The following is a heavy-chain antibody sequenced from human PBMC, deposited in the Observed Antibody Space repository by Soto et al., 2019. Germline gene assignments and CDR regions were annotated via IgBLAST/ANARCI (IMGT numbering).Heavy chain of an antibody. CDR2: IRSKANNFAT. D-gene: IGHD3-22*01. CDR3: TRRSEYDSGGYYYACDY. J-gene: IGHJ4*02. V-gene: IGHV3-73*02. CDR1: GFTFSDSA. Sequence: EVQVVESGGGLVQPGGSLTPSCAASGFTFSDSAMHWVRQASGEGLEWLGRIRSKANNFATAYAASVKGRFTISRDDAKNTVYLQMNSLNSEDTAVYYCTRRSEYDSGGYYYACDYWGQGTRVTVSS.